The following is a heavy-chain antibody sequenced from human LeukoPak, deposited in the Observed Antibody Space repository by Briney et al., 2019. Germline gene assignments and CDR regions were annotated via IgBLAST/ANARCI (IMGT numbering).Heavy chain of an antibody. CDR1: GFTFSSYS. CDR3: ARDRQVAMGFFDY. Sequence: GALRLSCAASGFTFSSYSMNWVRQAPGKGLEWVSYISSSSSTIYYADSVKGRFTISRDNAKNSLYLQMNSLRAEDTAVYYCARDRQVAMGFFDYWGQGTLVTVSS. J-gene: IGHJ4*02. CDR2: ISSSSSTI. V-gene: IGHV3-48*01. D-gene: IGHD5-18*01.